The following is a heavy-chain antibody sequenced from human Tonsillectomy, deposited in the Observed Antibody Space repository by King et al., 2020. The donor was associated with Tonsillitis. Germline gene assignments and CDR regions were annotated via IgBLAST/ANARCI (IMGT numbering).Heavy chain of an antibody. CDR1: GITFSNYA. V-gene: IGHV3-23*04. CDR3: AKDLPTVTTGFAF. CDR2: ISASGGSA. D-gene: IGHD4-17*01. J-gene: IGHJ4*02. Sequence: VQLVESGGGLVQPGGSLRLSCTASGITFSNYAMSWVRQAPGKGLEWVSAISASGGSAFYADSVQGRFTISRDNSKKTLYFLMNSLRAEDTAVYYCAKDLPTVTTGFAFWGQGTLVTVSS.